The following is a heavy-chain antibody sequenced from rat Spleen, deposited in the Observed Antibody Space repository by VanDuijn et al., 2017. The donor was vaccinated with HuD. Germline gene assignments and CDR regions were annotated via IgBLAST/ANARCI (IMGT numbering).Heavy chain of an antibody. J-gene: IGHJ2*01. V-gene: IGHV5-31*01. CDR2: ITNTGGST. CDR1: GFTFNNNW. CDR3: TNNWKADY. D-gene: IGHD5-1*01. Sequence: EVQLVESGGGLVQPGRSLKLSCVASGFTFNNNWMTWIRQAPGKGLEWVASITNTGGSTYYPDSVKGRFTSSSDNAKSTLYLQMNSLRSEETATYYFTNNWKADYWGQGVMVTVSS.